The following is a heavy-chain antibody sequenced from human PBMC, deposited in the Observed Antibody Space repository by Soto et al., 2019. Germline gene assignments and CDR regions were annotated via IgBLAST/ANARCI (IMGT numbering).Heavy chain of an antibody. D-gene: IGHD6-19*01. Sequence: GGSLRLSCAASRFSFSDYWMNWVRQAPGKGLEWVANIKEDGSQKYYVGAVRGRFTISRDDAKNSLYLQMNSLRAEDTAVYYCARVNSSGFSDYWGQGTLVTVSS. V-gene: IGHV3-7*01. CDR2: IKEDGSQK. CDR3: ARVNSSGFSDY. CDR1: RFSFSDYW. J-gene: IGHJ4*02.